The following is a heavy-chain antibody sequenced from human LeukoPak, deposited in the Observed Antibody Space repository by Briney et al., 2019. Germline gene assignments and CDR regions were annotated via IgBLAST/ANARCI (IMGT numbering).Heavy chain of an antibody. Sequence: GRSLRLSCAASGFTFDDYAMHRVRQAPGKGLEWVSGISWNSGSIGYADSVKGRFTISRDNAKNSLYLQMNSLRAKDTAVYYCARSTTFSYYYYMDVWGKGTTVTVSS. CDR1: GFTFDDYA. V-gene: IGHV3-9*01. CDR2: ISWNSGSI. J-gene: IGHJ6*03. D-gene: IGHD4-11*01. CDR3: ARSTTFSYYYYMDV.